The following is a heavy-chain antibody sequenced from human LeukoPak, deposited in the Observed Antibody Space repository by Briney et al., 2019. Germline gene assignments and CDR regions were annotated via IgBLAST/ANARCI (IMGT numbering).Heavy chain of an antibody. V-gene: IGHV1-18*01. J-gene: IGHJ4*02. CDR1: GYTFTSYG. CDR3: ARDLDQYSGRYGGFGHDF. D-gene: IGHD1-26*01. Sequence: GASVKVSCKASGYTFTSYGINWVRQAPGQGLERMGWISAYNGNTNYARKLQGRVTMTTDTSTSTAYMELRSLRSDDTAVYYCARDLDQYSGRYGGFGHDFWGQGTLVTVSS. CDR2: ISAYNGNT.